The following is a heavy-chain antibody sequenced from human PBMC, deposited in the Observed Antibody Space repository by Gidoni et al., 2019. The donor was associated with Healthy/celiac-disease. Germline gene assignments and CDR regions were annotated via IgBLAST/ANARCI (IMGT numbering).Heavy chain of an antibody. CDR1: GFTFSSYA. Sequence: QVQLVESGGGVVQPGRSLRLSCAASGFTFSSYAMHWVRQAPGKGLEWVAVISEGSNKYYADSGKGRFTISRDNSKNTLYLQMNSLRAEDTAVYYCAREMVCSSTSCYSGLDYWGQGTLVTVSS. J-gene: IGHJ4*02. CDR3: AREMVCSSTSCYSGLDY. V-gene: IGHV3-30-3*01. CDR2: ISEGSNK. D-gene: IGHD2-2*01.